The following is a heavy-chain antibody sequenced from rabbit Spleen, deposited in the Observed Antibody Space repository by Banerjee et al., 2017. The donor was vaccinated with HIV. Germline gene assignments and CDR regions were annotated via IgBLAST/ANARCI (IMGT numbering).Heavy chain of an antibody. D-gene: IGHD1-1*01. Sequence: QEQLEESGGGLVKPEGSLTLTCKASGFSFSDRDVMCWVRQAPGKGLEWIACINTYTGKSVYASWATGRITISKTSSATVTLQMTSLTAADTATYFCARDRVASAADVIAFNLWGPGTLVTVS. V-gene: IGHV1S45*01. J-gene: IGHJ4*01. CDR2: INTYTGKS. CDR3: ARDRVASAADVIAFNL. CDR1: GFSFSDRDV.